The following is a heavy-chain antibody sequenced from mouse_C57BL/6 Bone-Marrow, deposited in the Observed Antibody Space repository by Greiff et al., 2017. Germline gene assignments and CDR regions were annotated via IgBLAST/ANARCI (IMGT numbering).Heavy chain of an antibody. V-gene: IGHV1-81*01. CDR1: GYTFTSYG. CDR2: IYPRSGNT. CDR3: ARPRIAY. Sequence: VQLQQSGAELARPGASVKLSCKASGYTFTSYGISWVKQRTGQGLEWIGEIYPRSGNTYYNEKFKGKATLTADKSSSKAYMELRSLTSEDSAVYFCARPRIAYWGQGTLVTVSA. J-gene: IGHJ3*01.